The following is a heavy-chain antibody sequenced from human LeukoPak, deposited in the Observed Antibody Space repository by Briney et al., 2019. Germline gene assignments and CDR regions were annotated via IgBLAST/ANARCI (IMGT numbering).Heavy chain of an antibody. CDR3: ARNFPGRTEDV. J-gene: IGHJ6*04. CDR1: GDSMSPYF. CDR2: IYQTTT. D-gene: IGHD1-14*01. V-gene: IGHV4-59*01. Sequence: SETLSLTSTVSGDSMSPYFWTWVRQSPGKGLEWVGYIYQTTTTYNPSLKGRVTISTDMSQNQLSLKVTSVTAADMAVYYCARNFPGRTEDVWGKGTTVIVSS.